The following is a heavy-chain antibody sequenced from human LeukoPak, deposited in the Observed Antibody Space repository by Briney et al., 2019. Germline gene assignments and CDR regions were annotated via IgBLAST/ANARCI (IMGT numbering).Heavy chain of an antibody. CDR2: IYKSGTT. V-gene: IGHV4-59*01. CDR1: GGSISSFY. Sequence: SETLSLTCTVSGGSISSFYWGWIRESLGKGLWWVGYIYKSGTTNYHPSLKSRVTISVDTSKKQFSLKVNSVTAADTAVYYCARGTYSGSYSGYFEYWGQGTLVTVSS. CDR3: ARGTYSGSYSGYFEY. J-gene: IGHJ4*02. D-gene: IGHD1-26*01.